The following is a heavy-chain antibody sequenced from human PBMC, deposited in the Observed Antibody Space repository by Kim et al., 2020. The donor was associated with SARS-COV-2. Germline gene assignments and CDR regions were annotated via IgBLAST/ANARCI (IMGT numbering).Heavy chain of an antibody. D-gene: IGHD5-18*01. CDR3: VKDLTYSYDL. Sequence: GGSLRLSCSASRFTFSDYAMHWVRQAPGRGQEPVATVSISGDKAYYGDSVKGRFTISRDNSKNTQHLQMSSLRADDTAIYYCVKDLTYSYDLWGQGTLVIVSS. CDR2: VSISGDKA. CDR1: RFTFSDYA. J-gene: IGHJ5*02. V-gene: IGHV3-64D*06.